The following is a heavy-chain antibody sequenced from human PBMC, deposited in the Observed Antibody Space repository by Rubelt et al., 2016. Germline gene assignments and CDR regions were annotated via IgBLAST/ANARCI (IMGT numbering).Heavy chain of an antibody. Sequence: QVQLVQSGAEVKKPGASVKVSCQVSGYTLTELSMYWVRQAPGKGLEWMGGFDPEDSETIYAQNFQGRFPMTEDTSTDTAYMELSSLTSEDAAVYYCATRRSGSYLGLDCWGQGTLVTVSS. CDR3: ATRRSGSYLGLDC. CDR2: FDPEDSET. CDR1: GYTLTELS. D-gene: IGHD1-26*01. J-gene: IGHJ4*02. V-gene: IGHV1-24*01.